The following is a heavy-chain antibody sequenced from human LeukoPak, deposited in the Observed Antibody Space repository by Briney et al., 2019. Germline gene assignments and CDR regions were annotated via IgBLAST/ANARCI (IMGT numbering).Heavy chain of an antibody. CDR2: VRSDGVDK. CDR3: ATRSGDSFFDC. J-gene: IGHJ4*02. Sequence: GGSLRLSCAASGFTFNNYGMHWVRQAPGKGLEWVAFVRSDGVDKYYADSVKGRFTISRDNSKNTLFLQMNSLRAEDTAVYFCATRSGDSFFDCWGQGTLVTVSS. CDR1: GFTFNNYG. V-gene: IGHV3-30*02. D-gene: IGHD4-17*01.